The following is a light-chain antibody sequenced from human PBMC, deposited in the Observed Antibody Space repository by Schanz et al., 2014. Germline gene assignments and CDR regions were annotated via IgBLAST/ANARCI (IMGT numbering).Light chain of an antibody. CDR3: QQHDDLPRT. V-gene: IGKV1-33*01. J-gene: IGKJ2*01. CDR1: QDIRNH. Sequence: DIQMTQSPSSLSASVGDRVTITCQASQDIRNHLNWYQQKPGNVPKLLIYDASNLETGDTSRFSGHGSGKDFTLTINSLQPEDIATYYCQQHDDLPRTFGQGTMLEIK. CDR2: DAS.